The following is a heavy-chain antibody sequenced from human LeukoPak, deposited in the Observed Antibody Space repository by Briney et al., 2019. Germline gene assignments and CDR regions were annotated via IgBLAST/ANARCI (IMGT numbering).Heavy chain of an antibody. J-gene: IGHJ4*03. CDR3: ARGPTISETGYFDY. CDR2: INHRGDT. D-gene: IGHD1-1*01. CDR1: GGSFSSYY. V-gene: IGHV4-34*01. Sequence: LETLSLTCAVYGGSFSSYYWSWIRQSPGKGLEWIAEINHRGDTNYNPSVKSRVTISVDTSKNQFSLKVTSLTAADTAVYYCARGPTISETGYFDYWGQGTLVTVSS.